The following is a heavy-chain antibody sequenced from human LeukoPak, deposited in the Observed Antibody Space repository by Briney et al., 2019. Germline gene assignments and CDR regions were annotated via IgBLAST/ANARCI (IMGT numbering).Heavy chain of an antibody. Sequence: ASVKVSCKASGYTFTSYDIHWVRQATGQGLEWMGWMNPNSGKTGYAQRFQGRVTMTRNTSITTAYMELSRLRSDDTAVYYCARDDIIAAANWGQGTLVTVSS. V-gene: IGHV1-8*01. J-gene: IGHJ4*02. CDR3: ARDDIIAAAN. D-gene: IGHD6-13*01. CDR1: GYTFTSYD. CDR2: MNPNSGKT.